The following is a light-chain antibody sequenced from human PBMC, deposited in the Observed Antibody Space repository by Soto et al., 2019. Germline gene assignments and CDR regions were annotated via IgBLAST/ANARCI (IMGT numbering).Light chain of an antibody. J-gene: IGKJ3*01. CDR3: QQYNKWPPT. V-gene: IGKV3-15*01. CDR2: TAS. Sequence: EMVMTQSPATLSVYPGQRATLSCRASQSVAGSLAWYQQKPGQAPRLLIYTASARATGVPVRFSGSGSGTEFTLTISSLQSEDFAVYYCQQYNKWPPTFGPGTRVEIK. CDR1: QSVAGS.